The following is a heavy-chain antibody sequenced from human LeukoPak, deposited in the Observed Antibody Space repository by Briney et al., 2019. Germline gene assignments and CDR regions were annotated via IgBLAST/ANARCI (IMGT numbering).Heavy chain of an antibody. CDR1: GGTFSNYS. Sequence: SVKVSCKASGGTFSNYSISWVRQAPGQGLEWMGEIIPIFGTANYAQKFQGRVTITADKSTSTAYMELSSLRSEDTAVYYCARDRATVTTWSADVWGKGTTVTVSS. CDR3: ARDRATVTTWSADV. V-gene: IGHV1-69*06. D-gene: IGHD4-17*01. J-gene: IGHJ6*04. CDR2: IIPIFGTA.